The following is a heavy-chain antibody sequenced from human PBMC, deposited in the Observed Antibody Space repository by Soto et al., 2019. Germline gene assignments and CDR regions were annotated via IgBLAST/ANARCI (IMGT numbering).Heavy chain of an antibody. Sequence: GGSLRLSCAASGFTVSGKKYLAWVRQAPGKGLEWVANIHGDGGKIYYVDSVKGRFTISRDNAKRSLYLQMKSLRAEDTAVYYCARDFYGGYTYGPGDYWGQGALVTVSS. V-gene: IGHV3-7*01. D-gene: IGHD5-18*01. CDR2: IHGDGGKI. CDR3: ARDFYGGYTYGPGDY. CDR1: GFTVSGKKY. J-gene: IGHJ4*02.